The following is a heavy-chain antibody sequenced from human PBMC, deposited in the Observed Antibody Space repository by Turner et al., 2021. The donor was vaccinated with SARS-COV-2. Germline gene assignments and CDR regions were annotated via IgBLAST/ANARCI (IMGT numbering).Heavy chain of an antibody. V-gene: IGHV1-8*01. CDR3: ARLHGHCTSTSCYWDYYFGMDV. D-gene: IGHD2-2*01. Sequence: QVQLCPSGAEVKKPGASVKVSCKASGYTFTNYDIHWVRQATGQGLEWMGWMNPNSGNTGYAQKFPGRVTMTRDTSISTAYMELSSLRSEDTAVYYCARLHGHCTSTSCYWDYYFGMDVWGQGTTVTVSS. J-gene: IGHJ6*02. CDR1: GYTFTNYD. CDR2: MNPNSGNT.